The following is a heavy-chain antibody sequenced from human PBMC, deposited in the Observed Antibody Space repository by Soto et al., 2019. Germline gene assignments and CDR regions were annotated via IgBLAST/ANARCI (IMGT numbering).Heavy chain of an antibody. CDR2: INHSGST. J-gene: IGHJ6*01. Sequence: WETLSLTCAFYVVSFSGYYWSCIRHPPGKWLEWIGEINHSGSTNYNPSLKSRVTISVDTSKNQFSLKLSSVTAADKAVYYCARGVDYYGSGSHYLYYGMDVWGQGTTVIVS. CDR3: ARGVDYYGSGSHYLYYGMDV. CDR1: VVSFSGYY. D-gene: IGHD3-10*01. V-gene: IGHV4-34*01.